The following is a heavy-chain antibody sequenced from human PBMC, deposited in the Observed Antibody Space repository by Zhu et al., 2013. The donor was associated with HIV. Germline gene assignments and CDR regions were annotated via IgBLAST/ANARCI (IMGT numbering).Heavy chain of an antibody. Sequence: QVQLVQSGAEVKKPGASVKVSCKASGYTFTSYDINWVRQATGQGLEWMGWMNPNSGNTGYAQKFQGRVTMTRNTSISTAYMELSSLRSEDTAVYYCARVQGVITIFGVVQDAFDIWGQGTMVTVSS. D-gene: IGHD3-3*01. V-gene: IGHV1-8*01. CDR2: MNPNSGNT. CDR1: GYTFTSYD. CDR3: ARVQGVITIFGVVQDAFDI. J-gene: IGHJ3*02.